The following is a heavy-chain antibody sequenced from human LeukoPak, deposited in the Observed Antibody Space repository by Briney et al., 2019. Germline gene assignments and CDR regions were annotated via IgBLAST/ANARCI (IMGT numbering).Heavy chain of an antibody. D-gene: IGHD2-8*01. J-gene: IGHJ6*03. CDR3: ARLVSGGYCTNGVCYASYFYYMHV. Sequence: SETLSLTCTLSGYSLSCGYYWGWIRQPPGKGLGWIGSIYHSGSTHYSPSCKSRVTISLDTSKNQFCLQLRAVTAADTAVYYCARLVSGGYCTNGVCYASYFYYMHVWGKGTTLTVSS. CDR2: IYHSGST. CDR1: GYSLSCGYY. V-gene: IGHV4-38-2*02.